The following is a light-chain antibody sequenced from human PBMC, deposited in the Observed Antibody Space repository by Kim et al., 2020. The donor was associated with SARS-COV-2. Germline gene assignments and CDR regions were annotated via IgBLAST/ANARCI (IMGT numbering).Light chain of an antibody. CDR1: SSDVGGYNY. CDR3: CSYAGSYSFWV. V-gene: IGLV2-11*01. J-gene: IGLJ3*02. Sequence: VTIACTGTSSDVGGYNYVSWYQQHPGKAPKLMIYDVSKRPSGVPDRFSGSKSGNTASLTISGLQAEDEADYYCCSYAGSYSFWVFGGGTKLTVL. CDR2: DVS.